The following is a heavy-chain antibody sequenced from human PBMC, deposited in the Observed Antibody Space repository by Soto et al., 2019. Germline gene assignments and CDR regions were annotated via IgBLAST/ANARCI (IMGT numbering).Heavy chain of an antibody. Sequence: SETLSLTCTVSGGSISSGGYYWSWIRQHPGKGLEWIGYIYYSGSTYYNPSLKSRVTISVDTSKNQFSLKLSSVTAADTAVYYCARDQGDSYGTHPWGQGTLVTVSS. CDR1: GGSISSGGYY. J-gene: IGHJ5*02. V-gene: IGHV4-31*03. D-gene: IGHD5-18*01. CDR3: ARDQGDSYGTHP. CDR2: IYYSGST.